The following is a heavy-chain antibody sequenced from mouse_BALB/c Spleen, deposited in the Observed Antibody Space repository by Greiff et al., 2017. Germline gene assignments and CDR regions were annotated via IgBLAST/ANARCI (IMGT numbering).Heavy chain of an antibody. V-gene: IGHV3-1*02. J-gene: IGHJ3*01. CDR1: GYSITSCYS. CDR3: ASFPYYYDSSPAWFAY. Sequence: EVKLMESGPDLVKPSQSLSLTCTATGYSITSCYSWHWIRQFPGNKLEWMGYIHYSGSTNYNPSLKGRISITRDTSKNPFFLQLNSVTTEDTATYYCASFPYYYDSSPAWFAYWGQGTLVTVSA. D-gene: IGHD1-1*01. CDR2: IHYSGST.